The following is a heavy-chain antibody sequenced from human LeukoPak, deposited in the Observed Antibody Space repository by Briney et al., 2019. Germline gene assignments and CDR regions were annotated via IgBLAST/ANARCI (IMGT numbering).Heavy chain of an antibody. D-gene: IGHD2-21*01. CDR1: GFPFCRYA. CDR2: ISGSGGST. V-gene: IGHV3-23*01. J-gene: IGHJ4*02. CDR3: AKSYLPDY. Sequence: GGALRLSFAASGFPFCRYALGLVRQAPGKGLEWVSAISGSGGSTYYADSVKGRFTISRDNSKNTLYPQMNSLRAEDTAVYYCAKSYLPDYWGQGTLVTVSS.